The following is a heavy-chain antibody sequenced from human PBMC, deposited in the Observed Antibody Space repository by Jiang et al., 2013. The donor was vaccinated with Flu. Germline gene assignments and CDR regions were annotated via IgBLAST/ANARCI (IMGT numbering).Heavy chain of an antibody. J-gene: IGHJ4*02. CDR2: IYHSGST. Sequence: GPGLVKPSETLSLTCTVSGYSISSGYYWGWIRQPPGKGLEWIGSIYHSGSTYYNPSLKSRVTISVDTSKNQFSLKLSSVTAADTAVYYCASLQVRGVIKVFDYWGQGTLVTVSS. D-gene: IGHD3-10*01. CDR3: ASLQVRGVIKVFDY. V-gene: IGHV4-38-2*02. CDR1: GYSISSGYY.